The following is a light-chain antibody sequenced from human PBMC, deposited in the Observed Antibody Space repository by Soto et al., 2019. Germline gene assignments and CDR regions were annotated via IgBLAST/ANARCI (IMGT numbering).Light chain of an antibody. CDR2: EVS. J-gene: IGLJ7*01. CDR1: SSDVGSHNL. V-gene: IGLV2-23*02. Sequence: QSVLTQPASVSGSPGQSITISCTGTSSDVGSHNLVSWYPQHPGQAPKLMIYEVSKRPLGVSTRFSASKSGNTASLTISGLQSEDVADYYCCSYGGSRAVFGGGTQLTVL. CDR3: CSYGGSRAV.